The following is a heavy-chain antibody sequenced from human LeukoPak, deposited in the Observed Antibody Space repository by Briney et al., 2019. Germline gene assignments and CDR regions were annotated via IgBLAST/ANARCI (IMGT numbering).Heavy chain of an antibody. CDR2: INHSGST. CDR1: GGSFNNYY. V-gene: IGHV4-34*01. Sequence: SETLSLTCAVYGGSFNNYYWTWIRQSPGKGLEWIGEINHSGSTKYNPSLKSRVTISVDTSKSQFSLKLNSLTAADTAVYYCARDGVLMVYRYYFDYWGQGTLVTVSS. CDR3: ARDGVLMVYRYYFDY. D-gene: IGHD2-8*01. J-gene: IGHJ4*02.